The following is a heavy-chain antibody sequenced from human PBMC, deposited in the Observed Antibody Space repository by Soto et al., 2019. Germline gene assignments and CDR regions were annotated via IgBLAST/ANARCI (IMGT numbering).Heavy chain of an antibody. J-gene: IGHJ6*02. V-gene: IGHV3-30*14. Sequence: QVQLVESGGGVVQPGRSLRLSCAASGFTFSSYAMHWVRQAPGKGLEWVAVISYDGSNKYYADSVKGRFTISRDNSKKRLYHQMNSLRAEDTAVYYCARDLVMGSSSCLYYYYYGMDVWGQGTTVTVSS. CDR3: ARDLVMGSSSCLYYYYYGMDV. D-gene: IGHD6-13*01. CDR2: ISYDGSNK. CDR1: GFTFSSYA.